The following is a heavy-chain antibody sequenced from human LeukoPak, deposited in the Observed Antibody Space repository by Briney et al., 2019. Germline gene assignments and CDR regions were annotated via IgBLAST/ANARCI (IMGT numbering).Heavy chain of an antibody. Sequence: ASVKVSCKTSGYTFTSYYIHWVRQAPGQGLEWMGIILPSGGSTIYAQKFQGRVTMTRDMSTSTVYMELSSLRAEDTAVYYCARVDSSSWYRGLYYFDYWGQGTLVTVSS. CDR2: ILPSGGST. J-gene: IGHJ4*02. CDR1: GYTFTSYY. V-gene: IGHV1-46*01. CDR3: ARVDSSSWYRGLYYFDY. D-gene: IGHD6-13*01.